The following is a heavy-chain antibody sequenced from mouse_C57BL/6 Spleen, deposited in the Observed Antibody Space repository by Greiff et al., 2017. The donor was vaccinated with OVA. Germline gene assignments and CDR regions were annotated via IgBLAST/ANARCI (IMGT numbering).Heavy chain of an antibody. CDR1: GYPFTSYG. CDR2: IYPRSGNT. D-gene: IGHD1-1*01. Sequence: VQLQESGAELARPGASVKLSCKASGYPFTSYGISWVKQRTGQGLEWIGEIYPRSGNTYYNEKFKGKATLTADKSSSTAYMELRSLTSEDAAVYFCAILYYGSSPWYFDVWGTGTTVTVSS. CDR3: AILYYGSSPWYFDV. J-gene: IGHJ1*03. V-gene: IGHV1-81*01.